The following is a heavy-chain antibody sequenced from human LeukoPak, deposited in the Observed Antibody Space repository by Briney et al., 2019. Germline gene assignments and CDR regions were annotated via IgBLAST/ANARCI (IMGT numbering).Heavy chain of an antibody. CDR2: ISSSGSTI. CDR1: GFAFSDFY. CDR3: ARRRYNWNAIDY. D-gene: IGHD1-20*01. V-gene: IGHV3-11*01. Sequence: GGSLRLSCAASGFAFSDFYMSWIRQAPGKGLEWVSYISSSGSTIYYADSVKGRFTISRDNAKNSLYLQMNSLRAEDTAVYYCARRRYNWNAIDYWGQGTLVTVSS. J-gene: IGHJ4*02.